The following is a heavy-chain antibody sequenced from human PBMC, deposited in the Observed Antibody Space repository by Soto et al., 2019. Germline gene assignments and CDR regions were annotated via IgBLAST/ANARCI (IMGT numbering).Heavy chain of an antibody. CDR2: IIPIFGTA. CDR1: GYTFTSSA. Sequence: SVKVGCTACGYTFTSSAVPGLRKTPGQGLEWMGGIIPIFGTAKYAQKFQGRVTITADESTSTAYMELSSLRSEDTAVYYCARSGSGSDNFDYWGQGTLVTVSS. CDR3: ARSGSGSDNFDY. V-gene: IGHV1-69*13. J-gene: IGHJ4*02. D-gene: IGHD3-10*01.